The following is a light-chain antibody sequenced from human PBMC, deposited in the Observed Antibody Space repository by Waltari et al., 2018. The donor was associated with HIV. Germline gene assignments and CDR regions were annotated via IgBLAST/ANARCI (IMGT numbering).Light chain of an antibody. J-gene: IGKJ1*01. CDR3: QQYNSLPWT. CDR1: QTVNKG. Sequence: DIQLTPPPSNLSTSVGDRVIFTCRASQTVNKGLAWYQQKLGRAPRVIIYQSSTLENGVPSRFSGSASGVDFTLTISSLQPEDLGTYYCQQYNSLPWTFGQGTRVEV. V-gene: IGKV1-5*03. CDR2: QSS.